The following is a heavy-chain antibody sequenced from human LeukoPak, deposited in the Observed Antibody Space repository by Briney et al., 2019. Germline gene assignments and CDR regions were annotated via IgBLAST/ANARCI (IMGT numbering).Heavy chain of an antibody. D-gene: IGHD3-10*01. J-gene: IGHJ4*02. CDR3: ARAVVGELFHVDY. Sequence: SETLSLTCTVSGGSISSYYWSWLRQPPGKGLEWIGYIYYSGSTNYNPSLKSRVTISVDTSKNQFSLKLSSVTAADTAVYYCARAVVGELFHVDYWGQGTLVTVSS. CDR2: IYYSGST. V-gene: IGHV4-59*01. CDR1: GGSISSYY.